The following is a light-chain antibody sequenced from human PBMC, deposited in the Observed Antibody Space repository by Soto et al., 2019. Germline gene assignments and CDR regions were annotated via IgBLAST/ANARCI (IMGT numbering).Light chain of an antibody. CDR1: QGIRND. Sequence: AIQMTQSPSSLSASVGDRVTITCRASQGIRNDLGWYQQKPGKAPKLLIYSASSLPSGVPSRFSGSGSGTDFTLTISRLQPEDFATYYCLHDYEFPFTFGPGTRVDIK. V-gene: IGKV1-6*01. CDR2: SAS. J-gene: IGKJ3*01. CDR3: LHDYEFPFT.